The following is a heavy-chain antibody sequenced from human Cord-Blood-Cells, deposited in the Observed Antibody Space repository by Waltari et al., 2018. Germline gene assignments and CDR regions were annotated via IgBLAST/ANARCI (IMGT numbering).Heavy chain of an antibody. D-gene: IGHD1-1*01. CDR3: AGDQALHWDAFDI. V-gene: IGHV1-69*06. J-gene: IGHJ3*02. CDR2: IIPIFGTA. CDR1: GGTFSSYA. Sequence: QVQLVQSGAEVKKPGSSVKVSCKASGGTFSSYAISWVRQAPGQGLEWMGEIIPIFGTATYAQKFQGRVTITADKSTGTAYMELSGLGSEDTAVYYCAGDQALHWDAFDIWGQETMVTVSS.